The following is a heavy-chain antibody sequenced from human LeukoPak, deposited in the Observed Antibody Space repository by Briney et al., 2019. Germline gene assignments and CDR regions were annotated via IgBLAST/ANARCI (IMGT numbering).Heavy chain of an antibody. Sequence: PGGSLRLSCAASGFAFSSYAMSWVRQAPGKGLEWVSAISGSGGSTYYADSMKGRFTISRDNSKNTLYLQMNSLRAEDTAVYYCAKEGRIWFGELFGYYFDYWGQGTLVTVSS. CDR3: AKEGRIWFGELFGYYFDY. CDR1: GFAFSSYA. V-gene: IGHV3-23*01. D-gene: IGHD3-10*01. CDR2: ISGSGGST. J-gene: IGHJ4*02.